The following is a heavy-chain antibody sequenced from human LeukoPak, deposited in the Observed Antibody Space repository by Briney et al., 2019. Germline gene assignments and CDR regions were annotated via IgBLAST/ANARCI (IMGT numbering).Heavy chain of an antibody. J-gene: IGHJ4*02. V-gene: IGHV3-30*04. D-gene: IGHD3-3*01. Sequence: GGSLRLSCAASGFTFSSYAMHWVRQAPGKGLEWVAVISYDGSNKYYADSVKGRFTISRDNSKNTLYLQMNSLRAEDTAVYYCARTYTIFGVVIIDYWGQGTLVTVSS. CDR2: ISYDGSNK. CDR3: ARTYTIFGVVIIDY. CDR1: GFTFSSYA.